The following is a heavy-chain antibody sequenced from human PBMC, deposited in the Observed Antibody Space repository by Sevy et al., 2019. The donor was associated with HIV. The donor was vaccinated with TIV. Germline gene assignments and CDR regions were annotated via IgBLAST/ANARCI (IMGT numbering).Heavy chain of an antibody. CDR3: AKGPDYGDYVGWIDP. V-gene: IGHV3-23*01. D-gene: IGHD4-17*01. CDR1: GFTFSSSA. J-gene: IGHJ5*02. Sequence: GGSLRLSYVASGFTFSSSAMIWVRQAPGKGLEWVSTISGSGDSTYFADSVKGRFTISRDNSKNTLYLQMDSLRAEGTAVYYCAKGPDYGDYVGWIDPWGQGTLVTVSS. CDR2: ISGSGDST.